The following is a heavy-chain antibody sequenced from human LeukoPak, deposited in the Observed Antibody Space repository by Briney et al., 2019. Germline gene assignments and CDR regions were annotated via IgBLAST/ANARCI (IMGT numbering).Heavy chain of an antibody. CDR3: ARDEPYYYGSGSYYY. D-gene: IGHD3-10*01. J-gene: IGHJ4*02. CDR2: IYYSGST. Sequence: SETLSLTCTVSGGSISSYYWSWIRQPPGKGLEWIGYIYYSGSTNYNPSLKSRVTISVDTSRNQFSLKLSSVTAADTAVYYCARDEPYYYGSGSYYYWGQGTLVTVSS. V-gene: IGHV4-59*01. CDR1: GGSISSYY.